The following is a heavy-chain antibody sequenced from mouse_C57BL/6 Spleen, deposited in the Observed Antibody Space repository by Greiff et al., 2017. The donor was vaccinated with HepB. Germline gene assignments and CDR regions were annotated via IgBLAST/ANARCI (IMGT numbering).Heavy chain of an antibody. CDR3: ARGQLNYAMDY. CDR2: IDPSDSYT. Sequence: QVQLQQPGAELVKPGASVKLSCKASGYTFTSYWMQWVKQRPGQGLEWIGEIDPSDSYTNYNQKFKGKATLTVDTSSSTAYMQLSNLTSEDSAVYYWARGQLNYAMDYWGQGTSVTVSS. J-gene: IGHJ4*01. D-gene: IGHD3-2*02. V-gene: IGHV1-50*01. CDR1: GYTFTSYW.